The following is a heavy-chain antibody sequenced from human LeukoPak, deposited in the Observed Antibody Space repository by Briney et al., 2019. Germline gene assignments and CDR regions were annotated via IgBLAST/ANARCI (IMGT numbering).Heavy chain of an antibody. D-gene: IGHD3-10*01. CDR1: GFTFSSYA. CDR2: ISYDGSNK. Sequence: PGGSLRLSCAASGFTFSSYAMHWVRQAPGKGLEWVAVISYDGSNKYYADSVKGRFTISRDNSKNSLYLQMNSLRAEDTALYYCAREIPHLWFGDYYYYYMDVWGKGTTVTVSS. J-gene: IGHJ6*03. V-gene: IGHV3-30*04. CDR3: AREIPHLWFGDYYYYYMDV.